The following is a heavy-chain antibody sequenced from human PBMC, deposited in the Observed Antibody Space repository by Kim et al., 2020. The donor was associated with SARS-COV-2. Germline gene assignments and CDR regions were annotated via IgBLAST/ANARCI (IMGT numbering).Heavy chain of an antibody. CDR2: ISGSGGST. J-gene: IGHJ5*02. D-gene: IGHD5-12*01. CDR3: AKAGYVGGWHNWFDP. V-gene: IGHV3-23*01. CDR1: GFTFSSYA. Sequence: GGSLRLSCAASGFTFSSYAMSWVRQAPGKGLEWVSAISGSGGSTYYADSVKGRFTISRDNSKNTLYLQMNSLRAEDTAVYYCAKAGYVGGWHNWFDPWGQGTLVTVSS.